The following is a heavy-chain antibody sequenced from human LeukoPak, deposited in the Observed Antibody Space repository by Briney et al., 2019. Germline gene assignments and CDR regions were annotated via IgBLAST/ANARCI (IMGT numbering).Heavy chain of an antibody. J-gene: IGHJ5*02. CDR3: ARYGSGWYLGVGWFDP. CDR2: IKSKTDGGTT. D-gene: IGHD6-19*01. CDR1: GFTFSNAW. V-gene: IGHV3-15*01. Sequence: GGSLRLSCAASGFTFSNAWMSWVRQAPGKGLEWVGRIKSKTDGGTTDYAAPVKGRFTISRDDSKNTLYLQMNSLKTEDTAVYYCARYGSGWYLGVGWFDPWGQGTLVTVSS.